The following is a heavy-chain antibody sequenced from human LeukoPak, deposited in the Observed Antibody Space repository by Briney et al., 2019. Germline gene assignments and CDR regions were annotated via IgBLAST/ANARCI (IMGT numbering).Heavy chain of an antibody. D-gene: IGHD3-3*01. CDR3: ARMRWYYDFWSGYLDGFDV. CDR2: IYHSGKT. Sequence: KPSETLSLTCAVSGDSITSGHYGGRSRGPPGKGREWIGNIYHSGKTYYNPSLKSRVTISVDTSKNQFSLKLTSVTAADTAVYYCARMRWYYDFWSGYLDGFDVWGQGTMVTVSS. V-gene: IGHV4-38-2*01. CDR1: GDSITSGHY. J-gene: IGHJ3*01.